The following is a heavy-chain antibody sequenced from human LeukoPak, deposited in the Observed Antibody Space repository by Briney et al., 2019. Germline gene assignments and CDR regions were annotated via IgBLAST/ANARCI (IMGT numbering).Heavy chain of an antibody. CDR2: INPNSGGT. V-gene: IGHV1-2*02. CDR3: ARGSAEWELLGQPDY. CDR1: GYTFTGYY. D-gene: IGHD1-26*01. Sequence: GASVKVSRKASGYTFTGYYMHWVRQAPGQGLEWMGWINPNSGGTNYAQKFQGRVTMTRDTSISTAYMELSRLRSDDTAVYYCARGSAEWELLGQPDYWGQGTLVTVSS. J-gene: IGHJ4*02.